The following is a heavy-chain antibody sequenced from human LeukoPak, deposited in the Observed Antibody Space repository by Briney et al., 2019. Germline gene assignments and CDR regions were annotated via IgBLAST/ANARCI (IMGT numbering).Heavy chain of an antibody. CDR2: IIPIFGTA. J-gene: IGHJ4*02. CDR1: GYTFTSYG. CDR3: ARDGFSSKAFDY. V-gene: IGHV1-69*06. Sequence: SVKVSCKASGYTFTSYGISWVRQAPGQGLEWMGGIIPIFGTANYAQKFQGRVTITADKSTSTAYMELSSLRSEDTAVYYCARDGFSSKAFDYWGQGTLVTVSS. D-gene: IGHD2-2*01.